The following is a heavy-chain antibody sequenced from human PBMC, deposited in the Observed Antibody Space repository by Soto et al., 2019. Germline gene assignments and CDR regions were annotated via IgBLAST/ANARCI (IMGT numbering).Heavy chain of an antibody. CDR1: GYTFKTYD. CDR3: ARGRRYCPSDVCYLTRQADV. V-gene: IGHV1-18*01. J-gene: IGHJ6*02. CDR2: ISAFNGST. Sequence: VQVVQSGAEVKKPGASVKVSCEASGYTFKTYDIYWVRQAPGQGLEWMGRISAFNGSTEYAQNLQGRVTMTADTSTSTAHRELRSLTSDDTAVYYCARGRRYCPSDVCYLTRQADVWGQGTTVTVSS. D-gene: IGHD2-8*01.